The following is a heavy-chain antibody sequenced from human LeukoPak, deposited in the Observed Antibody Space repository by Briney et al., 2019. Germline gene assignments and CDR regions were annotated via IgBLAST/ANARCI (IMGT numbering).Heavy chain of an antibody. V-gene: IGHV3-43*02. CDR3: AKDRDWGSRYFDY. J-gene: IGHJ4*02. CDR2: INGDGAGT. CDR1: GSTFDDYA. Sequence: GGSLRLSCAASGSTFDDYAIHWVRRAPGKGLEWVSLINGDGAGTYYADSVKGRFTIYRDNSKNSLYLQMNSLRTDDTAVYYCAKDRDWGSRYFDYWGQGTLVTVSS. D-gene: IGHD7-27*01.